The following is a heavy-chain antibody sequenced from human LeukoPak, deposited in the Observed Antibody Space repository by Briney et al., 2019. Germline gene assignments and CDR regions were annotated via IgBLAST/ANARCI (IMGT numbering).Heavy chain of an antibody. CDR2: IYYSGST. Sequence: SETLSLTCTVSGGSISSSSYYWGWIRQPPGKGLEWIGSIYYSGSTYYNPSLKSRVTISVDTSKNQFSLKLSSVTAADTAVYYCARDRVGRSSGWPDAFDIWGQGTMVTVSS. D-gene: IGHD6-19*01. CDR1: GGSISSSSYY. J-gene: IGHJ3*02. V-gene: IGHV4-39*07. CDR3: ARDRVGRSSGWPDAFDI.